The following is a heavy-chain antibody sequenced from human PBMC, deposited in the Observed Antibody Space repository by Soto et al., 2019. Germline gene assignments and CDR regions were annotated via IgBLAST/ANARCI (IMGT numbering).Heavy chain of an antibody. D-gene: IGHD6-13*01. CDR3: ARGSAAAGPHYFDY. Sequence: ASVKVSCKASGFTFTTYAMHWVRQAPGQSLEWMGWINAGNGATKYSQNFQDRVTIARDTSANTAFMELSSLTSEDTAVYYCARGSAAAGPHYFDYWAQGTLVTVS. CDR2: INAGNGAT. CDR1: GFTFTTYA. J-gene: IGHJ4*02. V-gene: IGHV1-3*01.